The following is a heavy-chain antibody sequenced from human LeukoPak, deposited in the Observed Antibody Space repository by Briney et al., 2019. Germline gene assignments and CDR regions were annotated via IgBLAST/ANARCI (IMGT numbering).Heavy chain of an antibody. CDR1: GGTFSSYA. V-gene: IGHV1-18*01. J-gene: IGHJ4*02. D-gene: IGHD6-19*01. CDR3: ASGIAVAGTEGY. Sequence: ASVKVSCKASGGTFSSYAISWVRQAPGQGLEWMGWISAYNGNTNYAQKLQGRVTMTTDTSTSTAYMELRSLRSDDTAVYYCASGIAVAGTEGYWGQGTLVTVSS. CDR2: ISAYNGNT.